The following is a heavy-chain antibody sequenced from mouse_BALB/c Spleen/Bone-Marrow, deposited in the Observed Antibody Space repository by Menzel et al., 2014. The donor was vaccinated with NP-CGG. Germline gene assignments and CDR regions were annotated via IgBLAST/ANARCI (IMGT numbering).Heavy chain of an antibody. CDR1: GFTFSNYW. CDR2: IRLKSNNYAT. J-gene: IGHJ4*01. Sequence: EVQRVESGGGLVQPGGSMKLSCVASGFTFSNYWMNWVRQSPEKGLEWVAEIRLKSNNYATHYAESVKGMFTISRDDSKSSVYLQMNNLRAEDTGIYYCTRRGRGYAIDYWGQGTSVTVSS. V-gene: IGHV6-6*02. CDR3: TRRGRGYAIDY.